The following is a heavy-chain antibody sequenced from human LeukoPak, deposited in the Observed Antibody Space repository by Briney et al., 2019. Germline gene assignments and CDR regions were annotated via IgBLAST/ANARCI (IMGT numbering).Heavy chain of an antibody. CDR2: IKEDGSER. CDR1: GFTITTYW. Sequence: GGSPRLSCAASGFTITTYWMTWVRQAPGKGLEWVAKIKEDGSERSYVDSVKGRFTISRDNARNSLYLQMNSLRVEDTAVYFCARHQMDTGYRPFDIWGQGRMVTVSS. V-gene: IGHV3-7*01. D-gene: IGHD5-24*01. J-gene: IGHJ3*02. CDR3: ARHQMDTGYRPFDI.